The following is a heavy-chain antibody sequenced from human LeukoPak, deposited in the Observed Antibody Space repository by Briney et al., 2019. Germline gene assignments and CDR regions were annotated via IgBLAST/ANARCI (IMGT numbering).Heavy chain of an antibody. D-gene: IGHD6-13*01. V-gene: IGHV3-30*02. J-gene: IGHJ6*03. CDR3: AKDAVYSSSWFYYMDV. CDR2: IRYDGSNK. CDR1: GFTFSSYG. Sequence: GGSLRLSRAASGFTFSSYGMHWVRQAPGKGLEWVAFIRYDGSNKYYADSVKGRFTISRDNSKNTLYLQMNSLRAEDTAVYYCAKDAVYSSSWFYYMDVWGKGTTVTISS.